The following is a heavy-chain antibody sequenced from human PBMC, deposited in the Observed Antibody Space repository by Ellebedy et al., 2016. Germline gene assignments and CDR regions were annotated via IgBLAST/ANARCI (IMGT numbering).Heavy chain of an antibody. CDR3: TTGAPYGDMGFDS. Sequence: GGSLRLSCAASGFTFSNAWMNWVRQAPGQGLEWVGRIEGKTDGGTTEYAAPVKGRFTFSRDDSKNTLYLQMNSLKTEDTAVYYCTTGAPYGDMGFDSWGQGTLVAVSS. D-gene: IGHD4-17*01. CDR2: IEGKTDGGTT. V-gene: IGHV3-15*07. CDR1: GFTFSNAW. J-gene: IGHJ4*02.